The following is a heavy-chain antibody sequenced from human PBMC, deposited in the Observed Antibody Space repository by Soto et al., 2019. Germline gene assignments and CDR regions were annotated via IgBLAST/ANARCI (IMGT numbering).Heavy chain of an antibody. CDR3: AKAGGPPQTYYYYYYGMDV. CDR2: ISGSGGST. J-gene: IGHJ6*02. CDR1: GFTFSSYA. D-gene: IGHD3-10*01. Sequence: PGGSLRLSCAASGFTFSSYAMSWVRQAPGKGLEWVSAISGSGGSTYYADSVKGRFTISRDNSKNTLYLQMNSLRAEDTAVYYCAKAGGPPQTYYYYYYGMDVWGQGTTVTVSS. V-gene: IGHV3-23*01.